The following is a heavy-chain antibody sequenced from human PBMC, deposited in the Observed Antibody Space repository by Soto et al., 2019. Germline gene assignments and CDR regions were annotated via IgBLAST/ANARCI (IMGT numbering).Heavy chain of an antibody. J-gene: IGHJ5*02. Sequence: VKVSCKASGYPFSDNQIHWLRRAPGQGLEWMGRINPKSDDTNYAQKFQGRVTMTRDTSIDTAYLELTGLTSDDTATYYCARKHSLDYIRWGLDPWGQGTLVTVSS. D-gene: IGHD4-4*01. CDR3: ARKHSLDYIRWGLDP. CDR2: INPKSDDT. CDR1: GYPFSDNQ. V-gene: IGHV1-2*02.